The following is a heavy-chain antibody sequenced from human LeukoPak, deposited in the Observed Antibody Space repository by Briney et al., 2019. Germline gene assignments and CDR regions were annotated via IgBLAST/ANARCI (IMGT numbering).Heavy chain of an antibody. V-gene: IGHV4-34*01. CDR2: INHSGST. J-gene: IGHJ6*03. Sequence: SETLSLTCAVYGGSFSGYYLSWIRQPPGKGLEWIGEINHSGSTNYNPSLKSRVTISVDTPKNQFSLKLSSVTAADTAVYYRARGNVVPAAILYYYYYMDVWGKGTTVTVSS. CDR1: GGSFSGYY. CDR3: ARGNVVPAAILYYYYYMDV. D-gene: IGHD2-2*02.